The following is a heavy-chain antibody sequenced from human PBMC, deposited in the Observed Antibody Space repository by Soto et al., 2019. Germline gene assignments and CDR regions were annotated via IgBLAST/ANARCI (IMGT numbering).Heavy chain of an antibody. D-gene: IGHD2-15*01. Sequence: SETLSLTCTVSGGSISSSTYYWGWMRQPPGKGLEWIASFFIGGNTYYNPSLKSRVTISVDTSKNQFSLKLSSVTAADTAVYYCARLVQLLQGRWFDPWGQGTLVTVSS. V-gene: IGHV4-39*01. J-gene: IGHJ5*02. CDR2: FFIGGNT. CDR1: GGSISSSTYY. CDR3: ARLVQLLQGRWFDP.